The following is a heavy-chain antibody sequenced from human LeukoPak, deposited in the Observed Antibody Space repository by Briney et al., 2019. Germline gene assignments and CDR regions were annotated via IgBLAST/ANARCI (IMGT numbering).Heavy chain of an antibody. CDR1: GYSSTSYR. CDR3: ARLSHYDILTGWFDP. Sequence: GESLKISGQGSGYSSTSYRIGWVGQLPGKGLEWIGIIYPGESDTRYSPSFQAQVTISAEKPISTAYLQWSSLKASDTAMYYCARLSHYDILTGWFDPWGEGTLVTVSS. D-gene: IGHD3-9*01. V-gene: IGHV5-51*01. J-gene: IGHJ5*02. CDR2: IYPGESDT.